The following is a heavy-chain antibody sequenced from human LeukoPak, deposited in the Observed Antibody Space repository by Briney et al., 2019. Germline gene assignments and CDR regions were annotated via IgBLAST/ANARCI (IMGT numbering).Heavy chain of an antibody. CDR2: ISGYNGNT. Sequence: ASVRVSCKASGYTFSYFGINWVRQAPGQGLEWMGWISGYNGNTNYAQKSEGRLTLTTDTATSTVYMELRNLRSDDTAVYFCARGLDAAAGLANFDYWGQGTLITVSS. D-gene: IGHD6-25*01. V-gene: IGHV1-18*01. CDR3: ARGLDAAAGLANFDY. J-gene: IGHJ4*02. CDR1: GYTFSYFG.